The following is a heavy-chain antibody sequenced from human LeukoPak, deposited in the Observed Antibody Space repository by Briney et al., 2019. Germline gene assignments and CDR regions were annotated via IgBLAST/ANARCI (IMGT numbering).Heavy chain of an antibody. CDR2: IIPIFGTA. J-gene: IGHJ4*02. CDR1: GGTFSSYA. V-gene: IGHV1-69*13. D-gene: IGHD3-3*01. Sequence: SVKVSCKASGGTFSSYAISWVRQAPGQGLEWMGGIIPIFGTANYAQKFQGRATITADESTSTAYMELSSLRSEDTAVYYCATRTIFGVVTTYYFDYWGQGTLVTVSS. CDR3: ATRTIFGVVTTYYFDY.